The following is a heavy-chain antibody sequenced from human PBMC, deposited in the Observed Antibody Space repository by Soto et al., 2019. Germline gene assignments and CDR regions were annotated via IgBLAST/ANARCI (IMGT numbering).Heavy chain of an antibody. CDR3: AKAVGGYYYGMDV. J-gene: IGHJ6*02. CDR1: GFTFHDYT. CDR2: FSWDGSST. V-gene: IGHV3-43*01. D-gene: IGHD3-16*01. Sequence: PGGSLRLSCAASGFTFHDYTMHWVRQAPGKGLEWVSLFSWDGSSTYYGDSVKGRFTISRDNSKNSLYLQMNSLRPEDTAVYYCAKAVGGYYYGMDVWGQGTTVTVSS.